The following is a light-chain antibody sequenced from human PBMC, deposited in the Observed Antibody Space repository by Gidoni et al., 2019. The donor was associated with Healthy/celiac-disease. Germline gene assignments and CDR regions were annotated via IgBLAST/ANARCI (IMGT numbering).Light chain of an antibody. J-gene: IGKJ1*01. CDR1: QSVSSN. Sequence: EIVMTQSPATLSVSPGERATLPCRASQSVSSNLAWYQQKPGQAPRLLIYGASTKATGIPARCSGSGSGTEFTLTISSLQSEDFAVYYCQQYNNWPLTFGQGTKVEIK. CDR2: GAS. V-gene: IGKV3-15*01. CDR3: QQYNNWPLT.